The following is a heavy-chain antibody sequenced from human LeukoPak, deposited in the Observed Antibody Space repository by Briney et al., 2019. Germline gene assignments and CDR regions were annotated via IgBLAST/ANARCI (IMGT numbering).Heavy chain of an antibody. CDR1: GFTFSSYA. CDR3: ARTRWFGELGANDAFDI. D-gene: IGHD3-10*01. Sequence: GGSLRLSCAASGFTFSSYAMDWVRQAPGKGLEWVAVISYDGSNKYYADSVKGRFTISRDNAKKSLYLQMNRLRGEDTAVYYCARTRWFGELGANDAFDIWGQGTLVTVS. CDR2: ISYDGSNK. V-gene: IGHV3-30*04. J-gene: IGHJ3*02.